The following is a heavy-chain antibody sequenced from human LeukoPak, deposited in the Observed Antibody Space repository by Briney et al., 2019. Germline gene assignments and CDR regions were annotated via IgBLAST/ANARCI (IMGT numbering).Heavy chain of an antibody. V-gene: IGHV3-13*01. CDR2: IGTAGDT. CDR3: ARGGMTTVTLDAFDI. J-gene: IGHJ3*02. D-gene: IGHD4-17*01. CDR1: GFTFSSYD. Sequence: GGSLRLSCAASGFTFSSYDMHWVRQATGKGLEWVSAIGTAGDTYYPGSVKGRFTISRENAKNSLYLQMNSLRAGDTAVYYCARGGMTTVTLDAFDIWGQGTMVTASS.